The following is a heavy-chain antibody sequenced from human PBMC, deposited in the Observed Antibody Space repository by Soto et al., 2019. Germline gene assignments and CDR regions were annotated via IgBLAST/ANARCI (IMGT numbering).Heavy chain of an antibody. D-gene: IGHD6-25*01. Sequence: ESRSLASVAYTSSLALYVIACASHPPKKWLEWISAIHSNTAITYYPDSMRGRFTISRVNSANTIFLQMNSLRVEDSALYFCRKASGGGCPYYLDSWGQGTLVTVSS. CDR1: TSSLALYV. CDR2: IHSNTAIT. J-gene: IGHJ4*02. CDR3: RKASGGGCPYYLDS. V-gene: IGHV3-23*01.